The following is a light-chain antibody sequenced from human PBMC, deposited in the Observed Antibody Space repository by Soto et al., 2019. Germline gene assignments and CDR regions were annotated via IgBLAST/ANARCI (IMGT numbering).Light chain of an antibody. Sequence: ELGLPQTTASLSLSPGERATLSCGASHTIASVYLAWYQHKPGLAPRLLIYDTSIRATGIPDRFTGSGSGTDFTLTISRLEPEDFAVYYCQQYDTSLTFGGGTKVDI. J-gene: IGKJ4*01. CDR2: DTS. CDR3: QQYDTSLT. CDR1: HTIASVY. V-gene: IGKV3D-20*01.